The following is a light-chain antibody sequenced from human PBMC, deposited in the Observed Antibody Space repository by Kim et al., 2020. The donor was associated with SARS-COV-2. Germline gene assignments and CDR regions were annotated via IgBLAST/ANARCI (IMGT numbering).Light chain of an antibody. CDR3: QHYGSAVFT. V-gene: IGKV3-20*01. CDR1: RSVSSNY. CDR2: GSS. Sequence: EIVLTQSPGTLSLSPGERAALSCRASRSVSSNYLAWYQQKPGQAPRLIIYGSSNRATGVPDRFSGSGSGTDFTLTISRLEPEDFAVYYCQHYGSAVFTFGPGTKVDIK. J-gene: IGKJ3*01.